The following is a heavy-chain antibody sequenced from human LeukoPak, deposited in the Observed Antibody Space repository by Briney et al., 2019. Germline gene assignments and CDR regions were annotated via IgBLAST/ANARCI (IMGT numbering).Heavy chain of an antibody. D-gene: IGHD3/OR15-3a*01. V-gene: IGHV4-59*01. CDR1: GGSISPYY. CDR3: ARGGDWNYFVY. J-gene: IGHJ4*02. CDR2: ILYSGTT. Sequence: SETLSLTCTVTGGSISPYYWSWIRQTPGKGLEWIGYILYSGTTTNYNPSLKSRVTISVYTSKNQFSLKLSSVTAADTAVYYCARGGDWNYFVYWGPGTLATVSS.